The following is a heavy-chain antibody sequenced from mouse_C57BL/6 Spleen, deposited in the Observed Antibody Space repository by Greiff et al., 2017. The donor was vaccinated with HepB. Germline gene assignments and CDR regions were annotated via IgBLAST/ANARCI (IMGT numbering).Heavy chain of an antibody. CDR3: TTWNMALYSNYGCAY. V-gene: IGHV14-4*01. CDR1: GFNIKDDY. CDR2: IDPENGDT. D-gene: IGHD2-5*01. Sequence: EVQLQQSGAELVRPGASVKLSCTASGFNIKDDYMHWVKQRPEQGLEWIGWIDPENGDTEYASKFQGKATITADTSSNTAYLQLSSLTSEDTAVYYCTTWNMALYSNYGCAYWGQGTLVTVSA. J-gene: IGHJ3*01.